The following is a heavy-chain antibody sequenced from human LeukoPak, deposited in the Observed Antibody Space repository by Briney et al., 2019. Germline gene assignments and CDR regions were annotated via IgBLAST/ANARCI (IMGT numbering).Heavy chain of an antibody. CDR2: VYYSGST. V-gene: IGHV4-61*01. CDR1: GGSVSSDSYY. D-gene: IGHD2-15*01. CDR3: ARYCSGGSCSYGYSFDY. Sequence: PSETLSLTCTVSGGSVSSDSYYWSWIRQPPGKGLEWIGYVYYSGSTNYNPSLKSRVTISVGTSKNQFSLNLSSVTAADTAVYYCARYCSGGSCSYGYSFDYWGQGTLVTVSS. J-gene: IGHJ4*02.